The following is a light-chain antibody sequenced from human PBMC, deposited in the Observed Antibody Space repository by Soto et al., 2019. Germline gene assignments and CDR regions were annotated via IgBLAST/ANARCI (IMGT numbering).Light chain of an antibody. CDR3: QQRSNWPPSYT. CDR2: DAS. J-gene: IGKJ2*01. Sequence: EIVLKLSSGTLSVSPWERATLSCRAIQSVTTYLAWYQQKPGQAPRLLIYDASTRATGIPARFSGSGSGTDFTLTISSVEPEDFAVYYCQQRSNWPPSYTFGQGTKVDIK. CDR1: QSVTTY. V-gene: IGKV3-11*01.